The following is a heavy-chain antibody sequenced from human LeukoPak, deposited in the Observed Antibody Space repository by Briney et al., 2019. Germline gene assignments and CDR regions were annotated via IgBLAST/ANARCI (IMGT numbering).Heavy chain of an antibody. CDR3: ARDTSRGGYDFGGDFDY. J-gene: IGHJ4*02. V-gene: IGHV4-31*03. Sequence: SETLSLTCTVSGGSISSGDYYWSWIRQHPGKGLEWIGYIYYSGSTYYNPSLKSRVTISVDTSKNQFSLKLSSVTAADTAVYYCARDTSRGGYDFGGDFDYWGQGTLVTVSS. CDR1: GGSISSGDYY. CDR2: IYYSGST. D-gene: IGHD5-12*01.